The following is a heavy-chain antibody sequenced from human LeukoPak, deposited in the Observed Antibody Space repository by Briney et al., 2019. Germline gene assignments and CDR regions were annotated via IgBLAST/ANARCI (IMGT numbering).Heavy chain of an antibody. CDR3: ARFARPDTAMDPLYYYYYGMDV. CDR2: ISAYNGNT. J-gene: IGHJ6*02. CDR1: GYTFTSYG. Sequence: ASVKVSCTASGYTFTSYGISWVRQAPGQGLEWMGWISAYNGNTNYAQKLQGRVTMTTDTSTSTAYMELRSLRSDDTAVYYCARFARPDTAMDPLYYYYYGMDVWGQGTTVTVSS. D-gene: IGHD5-18*01. V-gene: IGHV1-18*01.